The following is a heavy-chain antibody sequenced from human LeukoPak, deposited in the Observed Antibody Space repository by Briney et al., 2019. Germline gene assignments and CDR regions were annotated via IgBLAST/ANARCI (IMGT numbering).Heavy chain of an antibody. J-gene: IGHJ4*02. CDR2: ISSSSTTI. CDR3: ARERVIAAAGDGFDS. D-gene: IGHD2-21*01. V-gene: IGHV3-48*02. CDR1: GFTFSDYS. Sequence: GGSLRLSCAASGFTFSDYSMSWVRQAPGKGLEWVSYISSSSTTIFYADSVKGRFTISRDNAKNSLFLQMNGLRDEDTALYYCARERVIAAAGDGFDSWGQGTLVTVSS.